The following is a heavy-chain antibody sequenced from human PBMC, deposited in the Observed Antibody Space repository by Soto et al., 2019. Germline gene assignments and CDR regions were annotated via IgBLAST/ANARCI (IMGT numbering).Heavy chain of an antibody. CDR2: IVVGSGNT. Sequence: ASVKVSCKASGFTFTSSAVQWVRQARGQRLEWIGWIVVGSGNTNYAQKFQERVTITRDMSTSTAYMELSSLRSEDTAVYYCAADRAVADYGYYGMDVWGQGTTVTVSS. CDR1: GFTFTSSA. J-gene: IGHJ6*02. V-gene: IGHV1-58*01. CDR3: AADRAVADYGYYGMDV. D-gene: IGHD6-19*01.